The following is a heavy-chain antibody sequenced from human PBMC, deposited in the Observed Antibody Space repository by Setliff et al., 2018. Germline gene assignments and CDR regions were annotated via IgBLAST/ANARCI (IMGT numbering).Heavy chain of an antibody. CDR2: INEDGSEK. Sequence: GGSLRLSCGASGFTFTTYWMSWVRQAPGKGLEWVASINEDGSEKYYVDSVKGRFTISRDNAKNSLYLQMNSLRVEDTALYYCAKSSGSSSSTNLEYLGPGTLVTVSS. V-gene: IGHV3-7*03. D-gene: IGHD6-6*01. CDR3: AKSSGSSSSTNLEY. J-gene: IGHJ4*02. CDR1: GFTFTTYW.